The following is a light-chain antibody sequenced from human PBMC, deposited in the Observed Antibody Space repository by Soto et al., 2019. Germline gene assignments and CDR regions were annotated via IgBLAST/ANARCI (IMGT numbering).Light chain of an antibody. CDR2: GAS. CDR1: QSISIH. J-gene: IGKJ1*01. Sequence: EIVMTQSPATLSVSPGERATLSCRASQSISIHLAWYQQKPGQAPRLLTYGASTRDTGTPARFSGSGSGTEFTLTISSLQSEDFAVYYCQQYNNWPSWTFGQGTKVEIK. V-gene: IGKV3-15*01. CDR3: QQYNNWPSWT.